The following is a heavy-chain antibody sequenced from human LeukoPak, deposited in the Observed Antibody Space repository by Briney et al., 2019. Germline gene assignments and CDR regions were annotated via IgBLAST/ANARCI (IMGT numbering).Heavy chain of an antibody. V-gene: IGHV3-13*01. D-gene: IGHD6-19*01. CDR3: ARGLAVAGSVFDY. Sequence: PGGSLRLSCAASGFTFSSYDIHWGRQATGKGLEWVSAIGTAGDTYYPGSVKGRFTISRENAKNSLYLQMNSLRAGDTAVYYCARGLAVAGSVFDYWGQGTLVTVSS. J-gene: IGHJ4*02. CDR1: GFTFSSYD. CDR2: IGTAGDT.